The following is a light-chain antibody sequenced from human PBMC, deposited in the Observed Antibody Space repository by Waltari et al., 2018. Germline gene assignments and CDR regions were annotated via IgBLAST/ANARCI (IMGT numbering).Light chain of an antibody. J-gene: IGLJ2*01. CDR1: SSDVGGFNY. CDR2: DVT. CDR3: SSYSSISTLV. V-gene: IGLV2-14*03. Sequence: QSALTQPASVSGSPGQSITISCTGTSSDVGGFNYVSWYQQHPGEAPKLLLYDVTQRPSGVSNRFSGSKSANTDSLTISGLQAGDEAHYYCSSYSSISTLVFGGGTKLTVL.